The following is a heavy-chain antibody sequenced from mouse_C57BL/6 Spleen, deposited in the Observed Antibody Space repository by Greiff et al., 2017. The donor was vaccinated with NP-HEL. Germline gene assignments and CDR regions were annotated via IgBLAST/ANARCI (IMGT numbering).Heavy chain of an antibody. D-gene: IGHD1-1*01. CDR3: ARAYYGSSYWYFDV. Sequence: VQLQQPGAELVKPGASVKLSCKASGYTFTSYWMHWVKQRPGQGLEWIGMIHPNSGSTNYNEKFKSKATLTVDKSSSTAYMQLSSLTSEDSAGYYCARAYYGSSYWYFDVRGTGTTATVSS. V-gene: IGHV1-64*01. J-gene: IGHJ1*03. CDR1: GYTFTSYW. CDR2: IHPNSGST.